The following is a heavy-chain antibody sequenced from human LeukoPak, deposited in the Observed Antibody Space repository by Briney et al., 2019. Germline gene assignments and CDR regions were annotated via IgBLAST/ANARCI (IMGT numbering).Heavy chain of an antibody. V-gene: IGHV3-23*01. CDR1: GFTFSSYA. J-gene: IGHJ4*02. Sequence: GGSLRLSCAASGFTFSSYAMSWVRQAPGKGLEWVSAISGSGGSTYYADSVKGRFTISRDNSKNTLYLQMNSLRAEDTAVYYCAKHMVRGVIKPLYFDYWGQGTLSPSPQ. CDR3: AKHMVRGVIKPLYFDY. D-gene: IGHD3-10*01. CDR2: ISGSGGST.